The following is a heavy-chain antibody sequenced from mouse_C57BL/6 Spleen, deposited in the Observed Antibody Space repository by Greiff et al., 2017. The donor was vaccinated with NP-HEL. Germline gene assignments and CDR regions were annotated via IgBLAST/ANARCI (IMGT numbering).Heavy chain of an antibody. D-gene: IGHD1-1*01. CDR2: ILPGSGST. CDR3: ARADYYGSSYGDAMDY. Sequence: VQLQQSGAELMKPGASVKLSCKATGYTFTGYWIEWVKQRPGHGLEWIGEILPGSGSTNYNEKFKGKATFTADTSSNTAYMQLSSLTTEDSAIYYCARADYYGSSYGDAMDYWGQGTSVTVSS. V-gene: IGHV1-9*01. CDR1: GYTFTGYW. J-gene: IGHJ4*01.